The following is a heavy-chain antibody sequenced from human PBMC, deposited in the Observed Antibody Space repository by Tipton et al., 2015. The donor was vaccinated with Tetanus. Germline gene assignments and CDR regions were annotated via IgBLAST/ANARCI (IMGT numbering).Heavy chain of an antibody. CDR3: EGVTAQRTELYFDH. D-gene: IGHD6-13*01. J-gene: IGHJ4*02. CDR1: GGSSSSFY. Sequence: TLSLTCGVSGGSSSSFYWSWIRQPQGKGLEWIGYVYYTGSTNNNPSLKSLVTISMDRSKNQISLQLTSVTAADAAVYFCEGVTAQRTELYFDHWGQGTLVTVSS. CDR2: VYYTGST. V-gene: IGHV4-59*01.